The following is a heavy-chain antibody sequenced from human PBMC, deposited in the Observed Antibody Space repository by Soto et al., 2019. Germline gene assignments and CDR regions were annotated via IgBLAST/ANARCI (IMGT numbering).Heavy chain of an antibody. J-gene: IGHJ3*02. Sequence: GGSLRLSCAASGFTFSSYGMHWVRQAPGKGLEWVAVIWYDGSNKYYADSVKGRFTISRDNSKHTLYLQMNSLRSEDTAVYYRERGVGRCLGAWWFGDNPDAFDIWGQGTMVTVAS. CDR1: GFTFSSYG. CDR2: IWYDGSNK. D-gene: IGHD3-10*01. V-gene: IGHV3-33*01. CDR3: ERGVGRCLGAWWFGDNPDAFDI.